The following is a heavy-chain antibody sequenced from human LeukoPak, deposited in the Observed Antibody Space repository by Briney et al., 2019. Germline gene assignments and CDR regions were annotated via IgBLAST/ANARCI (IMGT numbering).Heavy chain of an antibody. CDR1: GGTFSSDA. V-gene: IGHV1-69*05. J-gene: IGHJ4*02. Sequence: EASVKVSCEASGGTFSSDAISWVRQAPGQGLEWMGRIIPIFGTANYAQKFQGRVTITTDESTSTAYMELSSLRSEDTAVYYCARDRVLLGYYWGQGTLVTVSS. CDR3: ARDRVLLGYY. CDR2: IIPIFGTA. D-gene: IGHD3-10*01.